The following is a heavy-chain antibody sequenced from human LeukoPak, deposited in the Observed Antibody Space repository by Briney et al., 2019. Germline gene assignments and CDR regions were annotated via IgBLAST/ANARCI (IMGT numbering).Heavy chain of an antibody. V-gene: IGHV4-34*01. CDR3: ARPFRGASSPYAFDI. CDR2: INHSGST. D-gene: IGHD1-26*01. CDR1: GGSFSGYY. J-gene: IGHJ3*02. Sequence: KPSETLSLTCAVYGGSFSGYYWSWIRQPPGKGLGWIGEINHSGSTNYNPSLKSRVTISVDTSKNQFSLKLSSVTAADTAVYYCARPFRGASSPYAFDIWGQGTMVTVSS.